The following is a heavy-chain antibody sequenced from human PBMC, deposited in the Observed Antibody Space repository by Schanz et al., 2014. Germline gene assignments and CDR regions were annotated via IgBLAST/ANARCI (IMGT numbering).Heavy chain of an antibody. J-gene: IGHJ4*02. Sequence: QVQLVESGGGLVQPGRSLRLSCAASGFTVRSYAMHWVRQAPGKGLEWVAAISYDGSNQYYTDSVKGRFTVSRDNSKNTLYVQMNSLRAEDTAVYYCAKSMYSTSWAFDFWGQGAQVTVSS. CDR1: GFTVRSYA. CDR2: ISYDGSNQ. CDR3: AKSMYSTSWAFDF. V-gene: IGHV3-30*04. D-gene: IGHD2-2*01.